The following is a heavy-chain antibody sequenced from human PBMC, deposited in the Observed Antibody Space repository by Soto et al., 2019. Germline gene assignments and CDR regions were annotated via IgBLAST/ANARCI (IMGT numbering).Heavy chain of an antibody. D-gene: IGHD3-22*01. V-gene: IGHV1-18*04. J-gene: IGHJ4*02. CDR2: ISAYNGNT. CDR3: ARGGLRITMIVVARADFDY. Sequence: ASVKVSCKASGYTFTSYGISWVRQAPGQGLEWMGWISAYNGNTNYAQKLQGRVTMTTDTSTSTAYMELRSLRSDDTAVYYCARGGLRITMIVVARADFDYWGQGTLVTVSS. CDR1: GYTFTSYG.